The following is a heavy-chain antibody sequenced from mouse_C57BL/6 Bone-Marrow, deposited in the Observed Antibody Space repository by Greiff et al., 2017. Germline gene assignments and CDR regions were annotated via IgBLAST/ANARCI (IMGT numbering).Heavy chain of an antibody. CDR2: IDPEPGGT. CDR1: GYTFTDYE. V-gene: IGHV1-15*01. CDR3: TRWGTTVVATRWPGCAY. D-gene: IGHD1-1*01. J-gene: IGHJ3*01. Sequence: QVQLQQSGAELVRPGASVTLSCKASGYTFTDYEMHWVKQTPVHGLEWIGAIDPEPGGTAYNQKFKGTAILTAAKSSSTAYMELRSLPSEDSAVYDCTRWGTTVVATRWPGCAYWGQGTLVTVSA.